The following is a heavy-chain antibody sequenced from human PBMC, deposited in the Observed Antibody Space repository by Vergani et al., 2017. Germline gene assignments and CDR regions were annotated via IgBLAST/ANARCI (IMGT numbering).Heavy chain of an antibody. V-gene: IGHV7-4-1*02. CDR1: GCTFTSYA. CDR3: ARGSPSAFLPYCSSTSCYYNWFDP. Sequence: QVQLVQSGSELKKPGASVKVSCKASGCTFTSYAMNWVRQAPGQGLEWMGWINTNTGNPTYAQGFTGRFVFSLDTSVSTAYLQISSLKAEDTAVYYCARGSPSAFLPYCSSTSCYYNWFDPWGQGTLVTVSS. CDR2: INTNTGNP. J-gene: IGHJ5*02. D-gene: IGHD2-2*01.